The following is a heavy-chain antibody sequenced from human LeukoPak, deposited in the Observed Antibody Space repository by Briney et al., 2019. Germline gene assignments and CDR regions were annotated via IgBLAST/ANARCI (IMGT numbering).Heavy chain of an antibody. V-gene: IGHV3-21*01. CDR3: ARDGGIPTDIVVVVAAISYWFDP. J-gene: IGHJ5*02. CDR2: ISSSSSYI. CDR1: GFTFSSYS. D-gene: IGHD2-15*01. Sequence: GGSLRLSCAASGFTFSSYSMNWVRQAPGEGLEWVSSISSSSSYIYYADSVKGRFTISRDNAKNSLYLQMNSLRAEDTAVYYCARDGGIPTDIVVVVAAISYWFDPWGQGTLVTVSS.